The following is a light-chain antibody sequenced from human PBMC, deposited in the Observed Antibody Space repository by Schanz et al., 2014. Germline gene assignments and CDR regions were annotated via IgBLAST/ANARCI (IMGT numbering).Light chain of an antibody. CDR2: GAS. CDR1: QSISSSY. V-gene: IGKV3-20*01. CDR3: QQYIKWPPGGWT. J-gene: IGKJ1*01. Sequence: EIVLTQSPGTLSMSPGERATLSCRASQSISSSYLAWYQQKPGQAPRLLIYGASSRATGIPDRFSGSGSGTDFTLTISRLEPEDFAIYYCQQYIKWPPGGWTFGQGTKVEI.